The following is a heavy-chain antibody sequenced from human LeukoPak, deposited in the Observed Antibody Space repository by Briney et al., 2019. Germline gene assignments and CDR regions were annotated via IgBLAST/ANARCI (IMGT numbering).Heavy chain of an antibody. Sequence: QTGGSLRLSCAASGFTVGSNYMTWVRQAPGKGLEWVALIYGDDYTFYSDSVEGRFTVSRDRSKNTVYPRLNSLRPEDTAVYYCAINYYDSSGFLDYWGQGTLVTVSS. CDR1: GFTVGSNY. D-gene: IGHD3-22*01. V-gene: IGHV3-53*01. CDR2: IYGDDYT. CDR3: AINYYDSSGFLDY. J-gene: IGHJ4*02.